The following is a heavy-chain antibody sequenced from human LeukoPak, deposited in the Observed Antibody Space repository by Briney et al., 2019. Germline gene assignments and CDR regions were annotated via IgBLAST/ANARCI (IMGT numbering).Heavy chain of an antibody. CDR3: AKGYVWGSYRYGALDY. D-gene: IGHD3-16*02. CDR2: ISGSGGST. J-gene: IGHJ4*02. CDR1: GFTVSSYA. Sequence: PGGSLRLSCAASGFTVSSYAMSWVRQAPGKGLEWVSAISGSGGSTYYADSVKGRFTISRDNSKNTLYLQMNSLRAEDTAVYYCAKGYVWGSYRYGALDYWGQGTLVTVSS. V-gene: IGHV3-23*01.